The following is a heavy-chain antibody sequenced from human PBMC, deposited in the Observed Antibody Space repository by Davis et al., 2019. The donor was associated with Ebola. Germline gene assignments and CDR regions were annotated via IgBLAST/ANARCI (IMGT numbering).Heavy chain of an antibody. J-gene: IGHJ4*02. Sequence: PSETLSLTCTVSGVSISTHYWRWIRQPPGQRLEWIGSVYYTGSASYNSSLNSRANMSVDTSKNQFSLKLTSVTAADTAMYYCSERGSSVWGQGALVTVSS. CDR3: SERGSSV. CDR2: VYYTGSA. CDR1: GVSISTHY. D-gene: IGHD3-10*01. V-gene: IGHV4-59*04.